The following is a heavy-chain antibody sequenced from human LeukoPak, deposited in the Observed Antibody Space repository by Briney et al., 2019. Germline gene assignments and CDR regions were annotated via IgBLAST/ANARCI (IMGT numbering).Heavy chain of an antibody. Sequence: ASVKVSGKASGYTFITYGINWVRQAPGQGLEWMGWISPYDGSTNFAQNLQGRVTMTTDTITSTAFMELRSLRFEDTALYYCARDKAPRYTYGLGHWGQGTLVTVSS. CDR2: ISPYDGST. D-gene: IGHD5-18*01. CDR1: GYTFITYG. CDR3: ARDKAPRYTYGLGH. J-gene: IGHJ4*02. V-gene: IGHV1-18*01.